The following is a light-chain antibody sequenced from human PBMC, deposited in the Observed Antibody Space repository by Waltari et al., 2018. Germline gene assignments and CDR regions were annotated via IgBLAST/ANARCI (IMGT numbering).Light chain of an antibody. CDR3: QQSYFTPST. CDR2: TAS. Sequence: DIRMTQSPSPLFAPLGEGFTITCRASQSISTFLNWYQQKPGEAPKLLVYTASALQSGVPLRFSGSGSGTDFTLTISSLQPEDSATYFCQQSYFTPSTFGRGTKVEIK. CDR1: QSISTF. J-gene: IGKJ2*02. V-gene: IGKV1-39*01.